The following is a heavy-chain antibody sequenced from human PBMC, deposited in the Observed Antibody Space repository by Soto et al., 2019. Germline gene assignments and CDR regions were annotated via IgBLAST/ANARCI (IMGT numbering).Heavy chain of an antibody. CDR1: GGSISSGGYS. V-gene: IGHV4-30-2*01. CDR2: IYHSGST. Sequence: PSETLSLTCAVSGGSISSGGYSWSWIRQPPGKGLEWIGYIYHSGSTYYNPYLKSQVNISVDRSKNKLSLKLSYMTTADTVVYYCARVLGDILTGYVRPEWFDPWGQGTLVTVSS. CDR3: ARVLGDILTGYVRPEWFDP. D-gene: IGHD3-9*01. J-gene: IGHJ5*02.